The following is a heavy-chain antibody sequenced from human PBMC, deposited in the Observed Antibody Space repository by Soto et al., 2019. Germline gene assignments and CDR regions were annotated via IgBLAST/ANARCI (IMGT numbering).Heavy chain of an antibody. J-gene: IGHJ3*02. D-gene: IGHD1-26*01. V-gene: IGHV3-21*01. CDR2: ISSSSSYI. CDR1: GFTFSSYS. Sequence: EVQLVESGGGLVKPGGSLRLSCAASGFTFSSYSMNWVRQAPGKGLEWVSSISSSSSYIYYVDSVKGRFTISRDNAKNSLYLQMTSLKAENTAVYYCAGDSGSYGNHDSFDIWGQGTMVTFSS. CDR3: AGDSGSYGNHDSFDI.